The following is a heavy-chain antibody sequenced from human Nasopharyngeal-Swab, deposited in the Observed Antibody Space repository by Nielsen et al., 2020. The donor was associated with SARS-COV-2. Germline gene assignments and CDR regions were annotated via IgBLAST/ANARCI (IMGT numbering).Heavy chain of an antibody. CDR2: ISSSSTI. V-gene: IGHV3-48*02. D-gene: IGHD3-10*01. CDR3: ARDLKGSGSYYNPILDY. J-gene: IGHJ4*02. Sequence: VRQAPGKGLEWVSYISSSSTIYYADSVKGRFTISRDNAKNSLYLQMNSLRDEDTAVYYCARDLKGSGSYYNPILDYWGQGTLVTVSS.